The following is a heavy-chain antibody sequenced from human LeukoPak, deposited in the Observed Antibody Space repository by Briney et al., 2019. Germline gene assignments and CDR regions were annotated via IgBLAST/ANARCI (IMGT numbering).Heavy chain of an antibody. CDR2: IYYSGST. Sequence: PSETLSLTCTVSGGSISSYYWSWIRQPPGKGLEWIGYIYYSGSTNYNPSLKSRVTISVDTSKNQFSLKLSSVTAADTAVYYCARDGRQLVTFDIWGQGTMVTVSS. V-gene: IGHV4-59*01. CDR1: GGSISSYY. D-gene: IGHD6-6*01. CDR3: ARDGRQLVTFDI. J-gene: IGHJ3*02.